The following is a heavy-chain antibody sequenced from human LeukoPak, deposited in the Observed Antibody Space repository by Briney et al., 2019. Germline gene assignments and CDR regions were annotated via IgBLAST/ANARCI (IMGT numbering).Heavy chain of an antibody. CDR3: AKEWELVTYYFYYYMDV. V-gene: IGHV3-30*02. CDR2: IGYDGSNE. D-gene: IGHD1-26*01. J-gene: IGHJ6*03. Sequence: GGSLRLSCAASGFTFNNYGMHWVRQAPGKGLEWVAFIGYDGSNEYYADSVRGRFTISRDNSKDTLYLQMNSLRAEDTAVYYCAKEWELVTYYFYYYMDVWGKGTTVTASS. CDR1: GFTFNNYG.